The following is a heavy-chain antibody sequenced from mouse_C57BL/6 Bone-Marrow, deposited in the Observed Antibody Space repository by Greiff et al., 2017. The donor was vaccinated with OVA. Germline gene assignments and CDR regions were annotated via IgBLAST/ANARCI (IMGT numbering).Heavy chain of an antibody. Sequence: VQLQQSGAELVRPGASVTLSCKASGYTFTDYEMHWVKQTPVHGLEWIGAIDPETGGTAYNQKFKGKAILTADKSSSTSYMELRSLTSEDSAGYYCTRFYYGNDWGQGTTLTVSS. CDR1: GYTFTDYE. J-gene: IGHJ2*01. V-gene: IGHV1-15*01. CDR2: IDPETGGT. D-gene: IGHD2-1*01. CDR3: TRFYYGND.